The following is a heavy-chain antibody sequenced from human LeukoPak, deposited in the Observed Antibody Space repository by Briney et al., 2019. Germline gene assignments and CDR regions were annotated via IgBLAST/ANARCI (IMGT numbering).Heavy chain of an antibody. Sequence: GGSLRLSCAASGFTFSDHQMDWVRQAPGKGLEWVGRIRNKANSYTTEFAASVKGRFIISRDDSRNSLYLQMNSLKTEDTAVYYCARLGLVRARNYLDYWGQGTLVTASS. V-gene: IGHV3-72*01. D-gene: IGHD1-26*01. CDR3: ARLGLVRARNYLDY. J-gene: IGHJ4*02. CDR2: IRNKANSYTT. CDR1: GFTFSDHQ.